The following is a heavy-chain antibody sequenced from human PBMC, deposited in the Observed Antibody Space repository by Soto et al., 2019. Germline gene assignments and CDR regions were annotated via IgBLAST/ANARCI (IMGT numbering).Heavy chain of an antibody. J-gene: IGHJ5*02. CDR3: GRGQATFDP. CDR1: GYTFTNYA. Sequence: QIQLVQSGAEMKKPGASVKVSCKASGYTFTNYAMHWVRQAPGQRLEWMGRINTANGDTIYSQNFQGRVTITRDTSASTVCLELSSLRFEDTAVYYCGRGQATFDPWGQGTLVTVSS. V-gene: IGHV1-3*04. CDR2: INTANGDT.